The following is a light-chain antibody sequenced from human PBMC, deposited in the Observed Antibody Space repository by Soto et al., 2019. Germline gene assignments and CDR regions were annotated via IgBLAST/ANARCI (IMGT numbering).Light chain of an antibody. V-gene: IGKV1-5*03. Sequence: DIQMTHSTSTLSAAVGDRVTITCRASQSISSWLAWYQQTPGKAPKLLIYKASSLESGVPSRFSGSGSGTEFTLTISSLQPDDFATYYCQQYNSYPTFGGGTKVEIK. CDR3: QQYNSYPT. CDR2: KAS. J-gene: IGKJ4*01. CDR1: QSISSW.